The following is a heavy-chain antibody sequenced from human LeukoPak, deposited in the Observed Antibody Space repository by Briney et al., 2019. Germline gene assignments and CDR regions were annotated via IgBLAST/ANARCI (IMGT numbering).Heavy chain of an antibody. V-gene: IGHV3-21*01. D-gene: IGHD3-3*01. J-gene: IGHJ4*02. Sequence: GGSLRLSCAASGFTFSSYSMNWVRQAPGKGLEWVSSISSSSSYIYYADSVKGRFTISRDNAKNSLYLQMNSLRAEDTAVYYCAREGQGGSPRWPEPRFFGYWGQGTLVTVSS. CDR1: GFTFSSYS. CDR3: AREGQGGSPRWPEPRFFGY. CDR2: ISSSSSYI.